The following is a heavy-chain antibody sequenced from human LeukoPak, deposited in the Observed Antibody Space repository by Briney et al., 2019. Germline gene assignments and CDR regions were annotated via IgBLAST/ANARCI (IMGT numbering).Heavy chain of an antibody. CDR3: AREIYGSGSYYRPLDY. J-gene: IGHJ4*02. CDR1: AGSISSDSYY. Sequence: LSLTCTVSAGSISSDSYYWGWIRQPPGKGLEWVSYISSSGSTIYYADSVKGRFTISRDNAKNSLYLQMNSLRAEDTAVYYCAREIYGSGSYYRPLDYWGQGTLVTVSS. D-gene: IGHD3-10*01. CDR2: ISSSGSTI. V-gene: IGHV3-11*04.